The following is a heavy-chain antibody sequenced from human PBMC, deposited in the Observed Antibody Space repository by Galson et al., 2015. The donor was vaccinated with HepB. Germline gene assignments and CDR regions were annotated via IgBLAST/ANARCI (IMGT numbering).Heavy chain of an antibody. V-gene: IGHV3-23*01. CDR3: AKRPLTVMYYFDY. CDR1: GFTFSSYS. J-gene: IGHJ4*02. CDR2: ISGSGGST. Sequence: SLRLSCAASGFTFSSYSMNWVRQAPGKGLEWVSAISGSGGSTYYADSVKGRFTISRDNSKNTLYLQMNSLRAEDTAVYYCAKRPLTVMYYFDYWGQGTLVTVSS. D-gene: IGHD4-17*01.